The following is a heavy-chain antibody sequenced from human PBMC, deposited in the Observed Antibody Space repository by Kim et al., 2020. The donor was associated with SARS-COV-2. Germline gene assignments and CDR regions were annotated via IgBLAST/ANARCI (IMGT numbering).Heavy chain of an antibody. J-gene: IGHJ3*02. V-gene: IGHV1-24*01. D-gene: IGHD1-26*01. CDR3: ATVLGATLNAFDI. Sequence: AQKFQGRVTMTEDTSTDTAYMELSSLRSEDTAVYYCATVLGATLNAFDIWGQGTMVTVSS.